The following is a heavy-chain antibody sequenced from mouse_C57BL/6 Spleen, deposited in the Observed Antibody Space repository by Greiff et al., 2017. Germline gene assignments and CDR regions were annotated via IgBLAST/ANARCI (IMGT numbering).Heavy chain of an antibody. Sequence: EVQRVESGGGLVKPGGSLKLSCAASGFTFSSYAMSWVRQTPEKRLEWVATISDGGSYTYYPDNVKGRFTISRDNAKNNLYLQMSHLKSEDTAMYYCARGDYYGLYFDVWGTGTTVTVSS. D-gene: IGHD1-1*01. J-gene: IGHJ1*03. CDR2: ISDGGSYT. CDR3: ARGDYYGLYFDV. V-gene: IGHV5-4*01. CDR1: GFTFSSYA.